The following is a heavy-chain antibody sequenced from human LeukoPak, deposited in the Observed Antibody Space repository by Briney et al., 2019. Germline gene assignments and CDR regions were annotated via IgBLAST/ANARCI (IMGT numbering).Heavy chain of an antibody. D-gene: IGHD3-16*01. CDR2: IKHEGGEK. J-gene: IGHJ4*02. Sequence: PGGSLRLSCAASGFTFSSYWMSWVRQSPGKGLEWVANIKHEGGEKYYVDSVKGRFTISRDNAKNSLYLQMNSLRAEDTAIYYCASAPGLGYWGQGTLVTVSS. CDR1: GFTFSSYW. V-gene: IGHV3-7*01. CDR3: ASAPGLGY.